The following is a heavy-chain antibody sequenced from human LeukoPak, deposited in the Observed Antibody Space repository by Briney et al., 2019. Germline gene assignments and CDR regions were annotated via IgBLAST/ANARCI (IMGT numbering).Heavy chain of an antibody. V-gene: IGHV1-18*01. CDR3: ARVVVPAVNNWFDP. CDR1: GYTFTSYG. D-gene: IGHD2-2*01. CDR2: ISDYNGNK. J-gene: IGHJ5*02. Sequence: GASVKVSCKASGYTFTSYGIRWVRQAPGKGLAGMGWISDYNGNKNYAQKLQGRVTMTTDTSTSTAYMELRSLRSDDTAVYYCARVVVPAVNNWFDPWGQGTLVTVSA.